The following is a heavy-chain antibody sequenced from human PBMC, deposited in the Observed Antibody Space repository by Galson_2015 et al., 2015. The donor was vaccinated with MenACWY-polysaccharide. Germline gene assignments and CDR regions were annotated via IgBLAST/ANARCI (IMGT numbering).Heavy chain of an antibody. V-gene: IGHV3-23*01. CDR3: AKGTTVRGPALIILFDY. CDR1: GFTFDSNA. J-gene: IGHJ4*02. D-gene: IGHD4-11*01. CDR2: ISGSGDDT. Sequence: SLRLSCAASGFTFDSNAMGWVRQAPGKGLEWVSGISGSGDDTYYTGSVKGRSTISRDNSKNTLYLQMNSLRAEDTAVYYCAKGTTVRGPALIILFDYWGQGTLVTVSS.